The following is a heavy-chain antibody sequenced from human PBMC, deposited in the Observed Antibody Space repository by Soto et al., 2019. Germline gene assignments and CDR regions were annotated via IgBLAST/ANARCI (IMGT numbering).Heavy chain of an antibody. CDR1: GFTFSSYA. Sequence: GGSLRLSCAASGFTFSSYAMSWVRQAPGKGLEWVSAISGSGGSTYYADSVKGRFTISRDNSKNTLYLQMNSLRAEDTAVYYCAKEPTPSEQQLDLTWYFDYWGQGTLVTVSS. V-gene: IGHV3-23*01. J-gene: IGHJ4*02. CDR3: AKEPTPSEQQLDLTWYFDY. CDR2: ISGSGGST. D-gene: IGHD6-13*01.